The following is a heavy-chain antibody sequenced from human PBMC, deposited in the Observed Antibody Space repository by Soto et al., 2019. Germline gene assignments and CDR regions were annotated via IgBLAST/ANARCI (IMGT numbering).Heavy chain of an antibody. J-gene: IGHJ6*02. CDR2: IYYSGST. CDR1: GGSISSGGYY. CDR3: ARVVFGCSSTSCYEYYYGMDV. D-gene: IGHD2-2*01. Sequence: SETLSLTCTVSGGSISSGGYYWSWIRQHPGKGLEWIGYIYYSGSTYYNPSLKSRVTISVDTSKNQFSLKLSSVTAADTAVYYCARVVFGCSSTSCYEYYYGMDVWGQGTTVTV. V-gene: IGHV4-31*03.